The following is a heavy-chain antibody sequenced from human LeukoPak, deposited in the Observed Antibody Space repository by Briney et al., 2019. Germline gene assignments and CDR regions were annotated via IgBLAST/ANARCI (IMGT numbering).Heavy chain of an antibody. J-gene: IGHJ4*02. CDR2: VHYSGTT. CDR3: AGHKSGYYTAFDY. Sequence: SETLSLTCTVSGGSISSYYWSWIRQPPGKGLEWIGYVHYSGTTNYNPSLKSRVAISVDTSKNLFSLKLGSVTAADTAVYYCAGHKSGYYTAFDYWGQGTLVTVSS. CDR1: GGSISSYY. D-gene: IGHD3-3*01. V-gene: IGHV4-59*08.